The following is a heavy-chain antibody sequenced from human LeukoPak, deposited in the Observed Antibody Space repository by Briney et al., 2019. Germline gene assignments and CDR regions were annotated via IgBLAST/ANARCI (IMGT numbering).Heavy chain of an antibody. Sequence: SETLSLTCTVSGGSISSSSYYLGWIRQPPGKGLEWIGSIYYSGSTYYNPSLKSRVTISVDTSKNQFSLKLSSVTAADTAVYYCASSLGVIVAGRNWGQGTLVTVSS. CDR2: IYYSGST. CDR3: ASSLGVIVAGRN. J-gene: IGHJ4*02. V-gene: IGHV4-39*01. CDR1: GGSISSSSYY. D-gene: IGHD6-13*01.